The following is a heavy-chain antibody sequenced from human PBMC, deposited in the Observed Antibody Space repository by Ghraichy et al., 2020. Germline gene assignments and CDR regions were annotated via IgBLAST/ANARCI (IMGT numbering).Heavy chain of an antibody. CDR2: ISGSGDST. Sequence: GGSLRLSCAASGFTFSSYAMSWVRQAPGKGLEWVSVISGSGDSTYYADSVKGRFTISRDNSKNTLYLQMNSLRAEDTVVYYCAKAVGQGNGSGSYRFDYWGQGTLVTVSS. V-gene: IGHV3-23*01. CDR1: GFTFSSYA. D-gene: IGHD3-10*01. CDR3: AKAVGQGNGSGSYRFDY. J-gene: IGHJ4*02.